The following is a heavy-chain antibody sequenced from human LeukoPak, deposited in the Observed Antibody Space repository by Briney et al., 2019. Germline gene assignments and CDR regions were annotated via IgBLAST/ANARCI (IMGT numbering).Heavy chain of an antibody. CDR2: FSGSGGST. Sequence: GGSLRLSCAASGFTFSSYAMSWVRQAPGKGLECISGFSGSGGSTYYADSVKGRFTISRDNSKNTLFLHMNSLRAEDTAVYSCAKGYYGSGSYGWFDYWGQGTLVTVSS. D-gene: IGHD3-10*01. CDR1: GFTFSSYA. V-gene: IGHV3-23*01. J-gene: IGHJ4*02. CDR3: AKGYYGSGSYGWFDY.